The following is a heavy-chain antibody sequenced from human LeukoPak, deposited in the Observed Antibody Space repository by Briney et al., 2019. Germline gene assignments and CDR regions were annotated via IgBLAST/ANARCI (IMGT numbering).Heavy chain of an antibody. D-gene: IGHD3-9*01. V-gene: IGHV4-39*01. CDR2: VYYSGST. Sequence: SETLSLTCTVSGGSISSSSYYWGWIRQPPGKGLEWVGSVYYSGSTYYNPSLTSRVTISVDTSKNQFSLKLSSVTAADTAVYYCARYSRGDWSRMFDYWGQGTLVTVSS. CDR1: GGSISSSSYY. J-gene: IGHJ4*02. CDR3: ARYSRGDWSRMFDY.